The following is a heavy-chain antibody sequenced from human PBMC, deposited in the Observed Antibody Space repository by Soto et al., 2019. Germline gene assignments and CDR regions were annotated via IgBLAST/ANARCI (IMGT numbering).Heavy chain of an antibody. CDR3: AKDEMSRYDYHSFNF. D-gene: IGHD5-12*01. CDR1: GYTFTAYY. Sequence: ASVKVSCKASGYTFTAYYIHWVRQAPGQGLEWMGWISPHSGGTNYAQKFQGRVTMTRDTSITTVYMELSRLRSDDTAVYFCAKDEMSRYDYHSFNFWGERALVTVSS. J-gene: IGHJ4*02. CDR2: ISPHSGGT. V-gene: IGHV1-2*02.